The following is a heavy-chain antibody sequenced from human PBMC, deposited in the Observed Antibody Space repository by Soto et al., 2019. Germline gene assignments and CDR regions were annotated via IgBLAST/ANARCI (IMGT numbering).Heavy chain of an antibody. CDR2: IYSGGST. CDR1: GFTFSSNY. J-gene: IGHJ4*02. V-gene: IGHV3-53*01. D-gene: IGHD4-17*01. CDR3: ARGLNYGDYVPPFDY. Sequence: GGSLRLSCAASGFTFSSNYMSWVRQAPGKGLEWVSVIYSGGSTYYADSVKGRFTISRDNSKNTLYLQMNSLRAEDTAVYYCARGLNYGDYVPPFDYWGQGTLVTVSS.